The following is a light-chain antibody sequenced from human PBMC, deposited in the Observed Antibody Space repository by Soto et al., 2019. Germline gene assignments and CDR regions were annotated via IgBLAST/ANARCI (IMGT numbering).Light chain of an antibody. CDR2: EVS. Sequence: QSVLTQPASVSGSPGQSITISCTGTSSDVGAYNYVSWFQQHPGKAPTLIISEVSNRPSGVSNRFSGSKSGNAASLTISGLQADFDAYYFGFSFTTDWTHVFGTGTKSTVL. CDR3: FSFTTDWTHV. CDR1: SSDVGAYNY. J-gene: IGLJ1*01. V-gene: IGLV2-14*01.